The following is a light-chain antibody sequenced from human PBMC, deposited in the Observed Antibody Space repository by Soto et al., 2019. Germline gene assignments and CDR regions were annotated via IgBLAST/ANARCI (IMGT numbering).Light chain of an antibody. J-gene: IGKJ3*01. CDR1: QSISSW. CDR3: QQYNSYSFT. CDR2: DAS. Sequence: DIQMTQSPSTLSASVGDRVTITCRASQSISSWLAWYQQKPGKAPKLLIYDASSLESGVPSRFSGSGSGIEFTLTISSLQPDDFATYYCQQYNSYSFTFGPGTKVDIK. V-gene: IGKV1-5*01.